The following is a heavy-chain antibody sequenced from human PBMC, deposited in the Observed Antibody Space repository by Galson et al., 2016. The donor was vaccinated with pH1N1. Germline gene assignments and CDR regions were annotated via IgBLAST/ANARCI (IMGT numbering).Heavy chain of an antibody. V-gene: IGHV3-30-3*01. CDR3: AREGGYNDILTGNPTGSNYYMDV. Sequence: SLRLSCAASGFTLSTFAMHWVRQAPGKGLEWVAIISYDGLNKYYGDSVQGRFTISRDNSKNTLYLQMDSLTPEDTAVFYCAREGGYNDILTGNPTGSNYYMDVWGKGTTVTVSS. CDR2: ISYDGLNK. D-gene: IGHD3-9*01. CDR1: GFTLSTFA. J-gene: IGHJ6*03.